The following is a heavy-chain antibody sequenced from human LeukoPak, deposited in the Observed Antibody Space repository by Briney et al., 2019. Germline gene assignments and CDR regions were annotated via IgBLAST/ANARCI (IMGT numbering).Heavy chain of an antibody. Sequence: GGSLRLSCAASRFTFSNYGVNWVRQAPGKGLEWVSYINSRSSTIYYADSVRGRFTISRDNPKNTLFLQMNSLRAEDTAVYYCAKDPSSSWSLYYFDYWGQGTLVTVSS. D-gene: IGHD6-13*01. J-gene: IGHJ4*02. CDR3: AKDPSSSWSLYYFDY. V-gene: IGHV3-48*01. CDR2: INSRSSTI. CDR1: RFTFSNYG.